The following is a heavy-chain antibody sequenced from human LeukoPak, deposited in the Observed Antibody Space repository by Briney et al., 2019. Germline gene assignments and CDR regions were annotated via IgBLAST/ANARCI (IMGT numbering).Heavy chain of an antibody. Sequence: GGSLRLSCAASGFTFSSYEMNWVRQAPGKGLEWVSYISSSGSTIYYADSVKGRFTISRDNAKNSLYLQMNSLRAEDTAVYYCARVIRFGDIIDYWAREPRSPSPQ. CDR3: ARVIRFGDIIDY. V-gene: IGHV3-48*03. CDR1: GFTFSSYE. D-gene: IGHD3-10*01. J-gene: IGHJ4*02. CDR2: ISSSGSTI.